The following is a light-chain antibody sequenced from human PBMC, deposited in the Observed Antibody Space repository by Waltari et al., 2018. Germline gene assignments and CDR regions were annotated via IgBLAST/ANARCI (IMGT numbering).Light chain of an antibody. Sequence: QSALTQPASVSGSPGQSITISCAGTSSDVGGYTSVSWYQHHPGKAPKPVIFDVSNRPSGFSNRFSGSKSANTASLTISGLQAEDEVHYYCGSYSKTSTLVVFGGGTKLTVL. V-gene: IGLV2-14*03. J-gene: IGLJ2*01. CDR2: DVS. CDR3: GSYSKTSTLVV. CDR1: SSDVGGYTS.